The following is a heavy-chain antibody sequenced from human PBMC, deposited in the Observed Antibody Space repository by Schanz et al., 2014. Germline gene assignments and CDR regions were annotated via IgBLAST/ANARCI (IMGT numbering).Heavy chain of an antibody. Sequence: EVQLVESGGGLVKPGGSLRLSCAASGFTFSDHAMDWVRQAAGKGLEWVSAISGSGGSTYYADSVKGRFTISRDNSKNTLYLQMNSLRPEDTAVYYCAKGRFGELSAFDIWGQGTMGTVSS. V-gene: IGHV3-23*04. J-gene: IGHJ3*02. D-gene: IGHD3-10*01. CDR3: AKGRFGELSAFDI. CDR1: GFTFSDHA. CDR2: ISGSGGST.